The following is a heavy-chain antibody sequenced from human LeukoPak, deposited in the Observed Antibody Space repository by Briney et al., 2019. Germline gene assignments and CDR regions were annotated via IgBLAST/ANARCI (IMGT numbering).Heavy chain of an antibody. CDR3: AREREAVAGTRWFDP. Sequence: SETLSLTCTVSGGSISSSSSYWGWIRQAPGKGLEWIGSIYYSGRTYYNPSLKSRVTISVDTSKNQFSLKLSSVTAADTAVYYCAREREAVAGTRWFDPWGQGTLVTVSS. D-gene: IGHD6-19*01. CDR1: GGSISSSSSY. V-gene: IGHV4-39*07. J-gene: IGHJ5*02. CDR2: IYYSGRT.